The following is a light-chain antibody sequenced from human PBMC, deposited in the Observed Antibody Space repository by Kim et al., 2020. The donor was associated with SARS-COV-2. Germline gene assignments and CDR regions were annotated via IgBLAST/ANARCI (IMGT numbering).Light chain of an antibody. CDR1: QSVSSN. Sequence: VSPGERATLSCRASQSVSSNLAWYQQKPGQAPRLLIYGTSARATGIPARFSGSGSGTEFTLTISSLQSEDFAVYYCQQYDNWPGTFGQGTKVDIK. V-gene: IGKV3-15*01. CDR3: QQYDNWPGT. CDR2: GTS. J-gene: IGKJ1*01.